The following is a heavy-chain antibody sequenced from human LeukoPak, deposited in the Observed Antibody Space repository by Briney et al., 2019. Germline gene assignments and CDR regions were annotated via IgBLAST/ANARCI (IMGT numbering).Heavy chain of an antibody. CDR3: AKGVSRLGATRFDP. CDR1: GFTFSSYA. D-gene: IGHD1-26*01. V-gene: IGHV3-23*01. CDR2: ISGSGGST. Sequence: PGGSLRLSCAASGFTFSSYAMSWVLQAPGKGLEWVSGISGSGGSTNYADSVKGRFTISRDNAKNSLYLQMNSLRAEDTAVYYCAKGVSRLGATRFDPWGQGTLVTVSS. J-gene: IGHJ5*02.